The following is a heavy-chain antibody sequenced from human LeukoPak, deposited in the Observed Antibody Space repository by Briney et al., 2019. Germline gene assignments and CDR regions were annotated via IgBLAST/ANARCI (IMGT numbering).Heavy chain of an antibody. CDR1: GGTFSSYA. CDR3: ARGGSGYDLYFDY. J-gene: IGHJ4*02. D-gene: IGHD5-12*01. Sequence: AASVKASCKASGGTFSSYAISWVRQAPGQGLEWMGGIIPIFGTANYAQKFQGRVTITTDESTSTAYMELSSLRSEDTAVYYCARGGSGYDLYFDYWGQGTLVTVSS. CDR2: IIPIFGTA. V-gene: IGHV1-69*05.